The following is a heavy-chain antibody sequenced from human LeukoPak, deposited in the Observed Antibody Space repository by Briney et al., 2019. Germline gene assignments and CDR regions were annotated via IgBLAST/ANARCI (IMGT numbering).Heavy chain of an antibody. D-gene: IGHD3-3*01. V-gene: IGHV4-34*01. J-gene: IGHJ3*02. CDR1: GGSFNDYY. CDR2: INHGGST. CDR3: ARRLYQLSRFAFDI. Sequence: SETLSLTCAVYGGSFNDYYWTWIRQPPGKGLEWIGEINHGGSTSYNPSLKSRVTISVDTSKNQLSLKLNSVTAADTAVYYCARRLYQLSRFAFDIWGQGTMVTVSS.